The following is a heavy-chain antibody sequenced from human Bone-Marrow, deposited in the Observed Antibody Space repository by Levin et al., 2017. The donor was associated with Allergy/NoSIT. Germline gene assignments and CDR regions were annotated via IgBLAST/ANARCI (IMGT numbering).Heavy chain of an antibody. CDR3: ARAYSSGWSRQFDY. V-gene: IGHV3-30*03. CDR2: ISYDGNTK. Sequence: GGSLRLSCAASGFSFSAYGMHWVRQAPGKGLEWVGGISYDGNTKYYADSVKDRFTISRDNSENTFYLQMNSLKLEDTAMFYCARAYSSGWSRQFDYWGQGTLVTVSS. CDR1: GFSFSAYG. D-gene: IGHD6-19*01. J-gene: IGHJ4*02.